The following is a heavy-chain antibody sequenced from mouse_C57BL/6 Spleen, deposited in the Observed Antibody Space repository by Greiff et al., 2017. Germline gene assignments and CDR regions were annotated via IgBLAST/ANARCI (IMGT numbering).Heavy chain of an antibody. Sequence: EVKLLQSGGGLVQPGGSLKLSCAASGIDFSRYWMSWVRRAPGKGLEWIGEINPDSSTINYAPSLKDKFIISRDNAKNTLYLQMSKVRSEDTALYYCARGGYYGNYEGFAYWGQGTLVTVSA. CDR2: INPDSSTI. CDR1: GIDFSRYW. CDR3: ARGGYYGNYEGFAY. D-gene: IGHD2-1*01. J-gene: IGHJ3*01. V-gene: IGHV4-1*01.